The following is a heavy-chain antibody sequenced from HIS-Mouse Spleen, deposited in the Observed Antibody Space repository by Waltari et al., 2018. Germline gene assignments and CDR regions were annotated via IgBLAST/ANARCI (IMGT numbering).Heavy chain of an antibody. D-gene: IGHD4-4*01. V-gene: IGHV3-13*01. Sequence: EVQLVESGGGLVQPGGSLRLSCAASGFTFSSYDMHWVRQATGKGLRWFSAIVTAGDTYYPGSVKGRFTISRENAKNSLYLQMNSLRAGDTPVYYCARGYSNYVPYFDYWCQGTLVTVSS. CDR2: IVTAGDT. J-gene: IGHJ4*02. CDR1: GFTFSSYD. CDR3: ARGYSNYVPYFDY.